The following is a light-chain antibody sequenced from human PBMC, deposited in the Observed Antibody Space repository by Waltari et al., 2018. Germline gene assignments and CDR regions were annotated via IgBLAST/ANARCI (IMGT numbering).Light chain of an antibody. J-gene: IGKJ4*01. CDR2: FAS. CDR1: QGINNS. CDR3: QHLNGYPIT. Sequence: AIQLTQSPSSLSASVGDRVTITCRASQGINNSLAWYQHKPGEAPKPLIYFASTLERGVPARCRCSGTGTDFTLTISSLQPEDFATYYCQHLNGYPITFGGGTKVEIK. V-gene: IGKV1-13*02.